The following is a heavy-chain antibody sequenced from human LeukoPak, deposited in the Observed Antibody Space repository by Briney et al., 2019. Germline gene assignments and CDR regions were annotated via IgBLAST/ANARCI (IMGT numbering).Heavy chain of an antibody. V-gene: IGHV3-30*18. D-gene: IGHD3-10*01. CDR3: AKGPGLWFGESRTRHDY. Sequence: GGSLRLSCAASGFTFSSYGMHWVRQAPGKGLEWVAVISYDGSNKYYADSVKGRLTISRDNSKNTLYLQMNSLRAEDTAVYYCAKGPGLWFGESRTRHDYWGQGTLVTVSS. CDR2: ISYDGSNK. CDR1: GFTFSSYG. J-gene: IGHJ4*02.